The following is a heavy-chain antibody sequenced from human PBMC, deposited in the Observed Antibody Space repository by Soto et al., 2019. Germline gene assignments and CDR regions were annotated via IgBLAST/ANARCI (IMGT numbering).Heavy chain of an antibody. CDR2: IYYSGST. CDR3: ATTTRLERYDYVWGSHYYYYGMDV. D-gene: IGHD3-16*01. V-gene: IGHV4-39*01. J-gene: IGHJ6*02. CDR1: GGSISSSSYY. Sequence: SSETLSLTCTVSGGSISSSSYYWGWILQPPGKGLEWIGSIYYSGSTYYNPSLKSRVTISVDTSKNQFSLKLSSVTAADTAVYYCATTTRLERYDYVWGSHYYYYGMDVWGQGTTVTVSS.